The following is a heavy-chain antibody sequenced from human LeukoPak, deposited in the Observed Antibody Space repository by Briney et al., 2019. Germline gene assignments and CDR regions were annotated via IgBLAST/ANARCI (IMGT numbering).Heavy chain of an antibody. V-gene: IGHV3-21*01. J-gene: IGHJ6*02. D-gene: IGHD4-17*01. CDR3: ARDLNDYGDSSYYYYYGMDV. CDR1: GFTFSSYS. Sequence: GGSLRLSCAASGFTFSSYSMNWVRRAPGKGLEWASSISSSSSYIYYADSVKGRFTISRDNAKSSLYLQMNSLRAEDTAVYYCARDLNDYGDSSYYYYYGMDVWGQGTTVTVSS. CDR2: ISSSSSYI.